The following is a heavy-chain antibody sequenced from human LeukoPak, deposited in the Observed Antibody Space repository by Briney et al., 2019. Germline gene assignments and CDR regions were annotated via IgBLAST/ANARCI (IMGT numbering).Heavy chain of an antibody. D-gene: IGHD3-10*01. J-gene: IGHJ4*02. CDR2: INYSGGDS. V-gene: IGHV3-23*01. CDR1: GFTFSSYW. Sequence: GGSLRLSCAASGFTFSSYWMSWVRQAPGKGLEWVSTINYSGGDSHYADSVKGRFTISRDNSKNTLYVQMNSLRAEDTAVYYCAKAGHYGSGSFYSYFDSWGQGTLVTVSS. CDR3: AKAGHYGSGSFYSYFDS.